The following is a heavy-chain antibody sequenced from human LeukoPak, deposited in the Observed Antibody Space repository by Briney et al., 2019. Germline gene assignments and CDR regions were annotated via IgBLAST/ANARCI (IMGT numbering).Heavy chain of an antibody. CDR3: AREYSGSLGDYFDY. Sequence: PSETLSLTCAVYGGSFSGYYWSWIRQPPGKGLEWIGYIYYSGSTNYNPSLKSRVTISVDTSKNQFSLKLSSVTAADTAVYYCAREYSGSLGDYFDYWGQGTLVTVSS. CDR2: IYYSGST. D-gene: IGHD1-26*01. J-gene: IGHJ4*02. CDR1: GGSFSGYY. V-gene: IGHV4-59*01.